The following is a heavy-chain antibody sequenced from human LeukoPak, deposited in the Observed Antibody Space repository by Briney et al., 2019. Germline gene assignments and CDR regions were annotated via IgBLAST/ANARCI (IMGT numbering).Heavy chain of an antibody. V-gene: IGHV1-2*02. CDR3: ARAGNRIAVAGHFDY. D-gene: IGHD6-19*01. Sequence: ASVKVSCKASGYTFTGYYMHWVRQAPGQGLEWMGWINPNSGGTNYAQKFQGRVTMTRDTSISTAYMELSRLRSDDTAVYYRARAGNRIAVAGHFDYWGQGTLVTVSS. CDR1: GYTFTGYY. CDR2: INPNSGGT. J-gene: IGHJ4*02.